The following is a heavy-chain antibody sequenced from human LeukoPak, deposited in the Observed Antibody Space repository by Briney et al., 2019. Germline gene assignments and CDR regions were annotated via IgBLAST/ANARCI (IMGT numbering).Heavy chain of an antibody. CDR1: GYSISSGYY. CDR3: ARGCGTSCRPRDAFDI. CDR2: IYHSGST. V-gene: IGHV4-38-2*02. J-gene: IGHJ3*02. Sequence: SETLSLTCTVSGYSISSGYYWGWIRQPPGKGLEWIGSIYHSGSTYYNPSLKSRVTISVDTSKNQFSLKLSSVTAADTAVYYCARGCGTSCRPRDAFDIWGQGTMVTVSS. D-gene: IGHD2-2*01.